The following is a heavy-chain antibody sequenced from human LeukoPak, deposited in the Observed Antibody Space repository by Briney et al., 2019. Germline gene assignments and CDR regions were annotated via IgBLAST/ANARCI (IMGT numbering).Heavy chain of an antibody. V-gene: IGHV3-23*01. D-gene: IGHD1-1*01. CDR2: ISGSGGST. CDR1: GVTVSSNY. J-gene: IGHJ5*02. CDR3: TIHPTGRVGQVLGYNWFDP. Sequence: GGSLRLSCAASGVTVSSNYMRWVRQAPGKGLEWVSVISGSGGSTYYADSVKGRFTIARDNSNNTLYLQMNSLRAEDTAVYYCTIHPTGRVGQVLGYNWFDPWGQGTLVTVSS.